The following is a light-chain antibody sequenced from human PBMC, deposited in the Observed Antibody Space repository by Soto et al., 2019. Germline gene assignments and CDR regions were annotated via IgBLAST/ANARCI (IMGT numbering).Light chain of an antibody. CDR1: QSVRTK. J-gene: IGKJ5*01. Sequence: EIVMTQSPATLSVSPVEGTTLSCRASQSVRTKLAWYQQKAGQAPRLLIYDASNLETGVPSRFSGSGSGTDFTLTISSLQAEEVAVYYCQQYHSDPITFGQGTRLEIK. V-gene: IGKV3-15*01. CDR2: DAS. CDR3: QQYHSDPIT.